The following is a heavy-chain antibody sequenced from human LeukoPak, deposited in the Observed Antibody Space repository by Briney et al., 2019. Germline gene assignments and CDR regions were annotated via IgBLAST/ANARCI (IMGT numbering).Heavy chain of an antibody. Sequence: ASVKVSCKASGYTFTSYGISWVRQAPGQGLEWMGWISAYNGNTNYAQKLQGRVTMTTDTSTSTAYMGLRSLRSDDTAVYYCARTLDSGSYDTFDYWGQGTLVTVSS. CDR2: ISAYNGNT. J-gene: IGHJ4*02. D-gene: IGHD1-26*01. CDR3: ARTLDSGSYDTFDY. CDR1: GYTFTSYG. V-gene: IGHV1-18*01.